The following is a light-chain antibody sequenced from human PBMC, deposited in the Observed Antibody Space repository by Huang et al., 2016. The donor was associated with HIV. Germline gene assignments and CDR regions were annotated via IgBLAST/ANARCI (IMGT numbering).Light chain of an antibody. V-gene: IGKV1-5*01. CDR1: QSIGTW. Sequence: DIQMTQSPSTLSASVGDRVTITCRASQSIGTWLAWYQQQPGKAPKFLIYDASSLDSGVPSRFSGSGSGTEFTLTISSLQPDNFATYYCQQYNSYPYTFGQGTKLEIK. J-gene: IGKJ2*01. CDR3: QQYNSYPYT. CDR2: DAS.